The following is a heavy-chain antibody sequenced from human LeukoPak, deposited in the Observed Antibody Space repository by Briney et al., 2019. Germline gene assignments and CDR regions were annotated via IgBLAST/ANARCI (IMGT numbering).Heavy chain of an antibody. CDR2: INPNSGGT. CDR3: AREFDSSEGSFGG. CDR1: GYTFTGYY. J-gene: IGHJ4*02. V-gene: IGHV1-2*02. D-gene: IGHD3-22*01. Sequence: ASVKVSCEASGYTFTGYYMHWVRQASGQGLEWMGWINPNSGGTNYAQKFQGRVTMTRDTSISTAYMELSRLRSDDTAVYYCAREFDSSEGSFGGWGQGTLVTVSS.